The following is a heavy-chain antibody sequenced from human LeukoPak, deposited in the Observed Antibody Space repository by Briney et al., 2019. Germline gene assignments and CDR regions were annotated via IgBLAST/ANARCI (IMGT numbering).Heavy chain of an antibody. V-gene: IGHV3-64*01. D-gene: IGHD2-21*02. CDR1: GFTFSTYT. CDR2: ISTDGGST. J-gene: IGHJ4*02. CDR3: ARQGSYCGGDCYPPLDY. Sequence: PGGSLRLSCAVSGFTFSTYTMHWVRQAPGKGLEYVSTISTDGGSTYYANSVKGRFTITRDNSKNTLYLQLGSLRAEDMAVYYCARQGSYCGGDCYPPLDYWGQGTLVTVSS.